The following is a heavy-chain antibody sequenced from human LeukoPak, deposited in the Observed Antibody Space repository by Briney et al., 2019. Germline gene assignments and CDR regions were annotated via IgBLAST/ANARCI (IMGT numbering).Heavy chain of an antibody. D-gene: IGHD7-27*01. Sequence: NPSETLSLTCTVSGGPISSYYWSWIRHPPGKGLEWVGYIYYSGSTNYNPSLKSRVTRSVDPSKNQFTLKLSSVTAADTAVYYCARDSTGDLKSFDFWGQGTLVTVSS. CDR3: ARDSTGDLKSFDF. CDR1: GGPISSYY. CDR2: IYYSGST. V-gene: IGHV4-59*12. J-gene: IGHJ4*02.